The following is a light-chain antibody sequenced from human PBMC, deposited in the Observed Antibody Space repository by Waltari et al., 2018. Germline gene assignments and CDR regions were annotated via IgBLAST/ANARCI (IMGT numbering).Light chain of an antibody. CDR2: GAS. CDR3: QHYVRLPAT. CDR1: QSVGTS. V-gene: IGKV3-20*01. J-gene: IGKJ1*01. Sequence: EVVLTQSPGTLSLSPGERAPLACRASQSVGTSLAWYQQKPGQAPRPLSFGASRRATGIPDRFSGSGSGTDFSLTISRLEPEDFAVYYCQHYVRLPATFGQGTKVEI.